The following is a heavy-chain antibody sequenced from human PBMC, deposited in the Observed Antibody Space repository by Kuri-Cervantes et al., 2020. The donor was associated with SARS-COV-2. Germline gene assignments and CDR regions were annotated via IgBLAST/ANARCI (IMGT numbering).Heavy chain of an antibody. D-gene: IGHD3-3*02. CDR1: GFTFSSYA. Sequence: LSLTCAAAGFTFSSYAMHWVRQAPGKGLEWVAVISYDGSNKYYADSVKGRFTISRDNAKNTLYLQMNSLRAEDTAVYYCARVKIYSIFGVVIMGPNDYWGQGTLVTVSS. CDR3: ARVKIYSIFGVVIMGPNDY. J-gene: IGHJ4*02. V-gene: IGHV3-30-3*01. CDR2: ISYDGSNK.